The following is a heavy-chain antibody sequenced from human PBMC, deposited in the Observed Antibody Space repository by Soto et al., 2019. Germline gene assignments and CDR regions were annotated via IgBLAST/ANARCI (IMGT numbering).Heavy chain of an antibody. Sequence: GGSLRLSCAASGFTLSSYAMSWVRKAPGKGLEWVSAISGSGGSTYYADSVKGRFTISRDNSKNTLYLQMNSLRAEDTAVYYCAKGLRFLEWLSWFDPWGQGTLVTVSS. CDR1: GFTLSSYA. D-gene: IGHD3-3*01. CDR2: ISGSGGST. J-gene: IGHJ5*02. CDR3: AKGLRFLEWLSWFDP. V-gene: IGHV3-23*01.